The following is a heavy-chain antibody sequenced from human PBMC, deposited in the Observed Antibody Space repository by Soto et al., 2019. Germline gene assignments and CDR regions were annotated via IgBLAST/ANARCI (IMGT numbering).Heavy chain of an antibody. V-gene: IGHV4-39*02. CDR1: GASIRSTHYF. CDR3: VVSFHDDYPGYYSDY. D-gene: IGHD3-3*01. Sequence: SETLSLTCKVSGASIRSTHYFWGWIRQPPGKGLEWIGNFYSSGVAHYNPSLKSRVTISINASKSHFSLNLTSVTAADTAFYYCVVSFHDDYPGYYSDYWGQGTLVTVSS. CDR2: FYSSGVA. J-gene: IGHJ4*02.